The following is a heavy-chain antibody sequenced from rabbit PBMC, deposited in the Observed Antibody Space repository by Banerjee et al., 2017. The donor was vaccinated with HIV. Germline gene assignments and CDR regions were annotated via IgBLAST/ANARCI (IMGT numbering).Heavy chain of an antibody. CDR2: IYPDYVIT. J-gene: IGHJ2*01. D-gene: IGHD6-1*01. CDR3: ASGYTYGIAGYTSATYALDP. Sequence: QEQLEESGGGLVKPGGSLTLSCKASGIDFNNFAISWVRQAPGKGLEWIAYIYPDYVITGYANWVNGRFTISLDNAQNTVSLQMTSLTAADTATYFCASGYTYGIAGYTSATYALDPWGPGTLVTVS. V-gene: IGHV1S47*01. CDR1: GIDFNNFA.